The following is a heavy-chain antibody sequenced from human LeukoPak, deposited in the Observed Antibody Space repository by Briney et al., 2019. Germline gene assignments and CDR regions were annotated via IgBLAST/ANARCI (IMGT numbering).Heavy chain of an antibody. Sequence: GGSLRLSCVASGFPFSSYWMTWVRQAPGKGLEWVANIKQDGSKKSYVDSVKGRFTISRDNAKNSLYLQMNSLRAEDTAVYYCARSPGYYDFWSGYLYYFDYWGQGTLVTVSS. CDR1: GFPFSSYW. CDR3: ARSPGYYDFWSGYLYYFDY. D-gene: IGHD3-3*01. J-gene: IGHJ4*02. V-gene: IGHV3-7*03. CDR2: IKQDGSKK.